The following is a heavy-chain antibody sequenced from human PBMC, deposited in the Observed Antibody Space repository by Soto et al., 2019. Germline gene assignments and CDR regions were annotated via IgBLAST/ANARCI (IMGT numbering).Heavy chain of an antibody. CDR2: ISYDGSNK. CDR1: GFTFSSYG. V-gene: IGHV3-30*18. D-gene: IGHD3-22*01. Sequence: QVQLVESGGGVVQPGRSLRLSCAASGFTFSSYGMHWVRQAPGKGLEWVAVISYDGSNKYYADSVKGRFTISRDNSKNPLYPQKNSRKAEDTDVHDCAKDSWIVVVITVNDYWGQG. CDR3: AKDSWIVVVITVNDY. J-gene: IGHJ4*02.